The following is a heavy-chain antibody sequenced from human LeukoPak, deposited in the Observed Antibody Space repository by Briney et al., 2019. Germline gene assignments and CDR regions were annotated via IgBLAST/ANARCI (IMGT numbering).Heavy chain of an antibody. V-gene: IGHV3-23*01. Sequence: PGGSLRLSCAASGFTFSSYAMSWVRQAPGKGLEWVSAISGRGGSTYYADSVKGRFTISRDNSKNTLYLQMNSLRAEDTAVYYCAKGKYSYGQNLFDYWGQGTLVTVSS. D-gene: IGHD5-18*01. J-gene: IGHJ4*02. CDR3: AKGKYSYGQNLFDY. CDR2: ISGRGGST. CDR1: GFTFSSYA.